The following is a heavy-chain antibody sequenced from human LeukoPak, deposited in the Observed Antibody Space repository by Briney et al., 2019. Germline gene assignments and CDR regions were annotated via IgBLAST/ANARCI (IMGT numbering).Heavy chain of an antibody. V-gene: IGHV1-69*15. Sequence: ASVKVSCKASGGTFSSYAISWVRQAPGQGLEWMGRIIPIFGTANYAQKFQGRVTITADESTSTAYMELSSLRSEDTAVYYCARINYYYYYMDVWGKGTTVTVSS. CDR3: ARINYYYYYMDV. J-gene: IGHJ6*03. CDR2: IIPIFGTA. CDR1: GGTFSSYA.